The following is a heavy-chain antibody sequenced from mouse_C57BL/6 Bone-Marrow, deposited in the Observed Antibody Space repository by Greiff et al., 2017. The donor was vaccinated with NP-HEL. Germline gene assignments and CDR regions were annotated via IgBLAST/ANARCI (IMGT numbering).Heavy chain of an antibody. CDR3: ARGGSYYYDY. Sequence: QVQLQQPGAELVRPGSSVKLSCKASGYTFTSYWMDWVKQRPGQGLEWIGNIYPSDSETHYNQKFKDKATLTVDKSTSTAYMQLSSLTSEDSAVYSCARGGSYYYDYWGQGTTLTVSS. D-gene: IGHD1-1*01. V-gene: IGHV1-61*01. CDR2: IYPSDSET. CDR1: GYTFTSYW. J-gene: IGHJ2*01.